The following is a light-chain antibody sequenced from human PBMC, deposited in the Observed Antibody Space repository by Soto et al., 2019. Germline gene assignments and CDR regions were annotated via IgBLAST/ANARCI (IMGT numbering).Light chain of an antibody. CDR3: QQYNSYPLT. V-gene: IGKV3-20*01. CDR2: VAS. CDR1: QSVSSNY. Sequence: EIVSTQSPGTLSLSPGERATLSCRASQSVSSNYLAWYQQKPGQAPRVLIYVASSRATGIPDRFSGSGSGTEFTLTISSLQPDDFATYYCQQYNSYPLTFGGGTKVEIK. J-gene: IGKJ4*01.